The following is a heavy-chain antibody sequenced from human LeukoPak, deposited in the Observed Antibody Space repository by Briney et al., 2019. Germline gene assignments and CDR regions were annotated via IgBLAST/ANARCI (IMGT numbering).Heavy chain of an antibody. V-gene: IGHV3-33*08. J-gene: IGHJ4*02. CDR3: ARDRGYYDSSGYYYARYYFGY. D-gene: IGHD3-22*01. CDR1: GFTFSSYA. Sequence: GGSLRLSCAASGFTFSSYAMHWVRQAPGKGLEWVAVIWYDGSNKYYADSVKGRFTISRDNSKNTLYLQMNSLRAEDTAVYYCARDRGYYDSSGYYYARYYFGYWGQGTLVTVSS. CDR2: IWYDGSNK.